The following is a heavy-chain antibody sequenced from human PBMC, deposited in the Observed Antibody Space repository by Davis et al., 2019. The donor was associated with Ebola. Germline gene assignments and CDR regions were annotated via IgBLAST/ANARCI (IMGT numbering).Heavy chain of an antibody. J-gene: IGHJ4*02. CDR3: AGHRDGYNPFDY. CDR1: GFTFSTYT. D-gene: IGHD5-24*01. V-gene: IGHV3-21*06. Sequence: GESLKISCAASGFTFSTYTMDWVRQAPGKGLEWVSSIGSGSTPMHYADSVKGRFTISRDNAKNSVYLQMNSLKAEDAAVYYCAGHRDGYNPFDYWGQGTLVTVS. CDR2: IGSGSTPM.